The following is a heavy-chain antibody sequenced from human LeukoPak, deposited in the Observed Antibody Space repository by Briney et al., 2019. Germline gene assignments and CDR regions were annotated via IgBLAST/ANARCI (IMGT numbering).Heavy chain of an antibody. CDR3: AKDLYGSTWYKAFDY. Sequence: GESLKISCKISGYKFTNNWIGWVRQAPGKGLQWVSAISGSGDRTYYADSVKGRFTISRDNSKNTLYLQMNSLRAEDTAVYYCAKDLYGSTWYKAFDYWGRGTLVTVSS. J-gene: IGHJ4*02. CDR2: ISGSGDRT. D-gene: IGHD6-13*01. CDR1: GYKFTNNW. V-gene: IGHV3-23*01.